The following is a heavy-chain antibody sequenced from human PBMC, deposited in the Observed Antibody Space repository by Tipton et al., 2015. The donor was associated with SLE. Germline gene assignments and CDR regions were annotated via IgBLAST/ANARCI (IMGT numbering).Heavy chain of an antibody. V-gene: IGHV4-61*02. J-gene: IGHJ2*01. CDR1: GDSIITGDYY. Sequence: TLSLTCTVSGDSIITGDYYWSWIRQPAGKGLQWIGRAYTDGKTNYNPSLKSRVTISVDTSKNHFSLKLSSVTAADTAVYYCARASPCVWCFDLWGRGSLVTASS. CDR2: AYTDGKT. CDR3: ARASPCVWCFDL.